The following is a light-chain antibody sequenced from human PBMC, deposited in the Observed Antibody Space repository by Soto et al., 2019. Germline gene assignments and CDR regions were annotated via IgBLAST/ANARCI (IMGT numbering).Light chain of an antibody. J-gene: IGKJ4*01. CDR2: GAS. CDR3: HQYVSSPLT. CDR1: QSVSSSY. Sequence: EIVLTQSPGTLSLSPGERATLSCRASQSVSSSYLAWYQQKPGQAPRLLIYGASSRATGIPDRFSGNGSGTDFTLTISRLEPEDFAVYYCHQYVSSPLTFGGGTKVEIK. V-gene: IGKV3-20*01.